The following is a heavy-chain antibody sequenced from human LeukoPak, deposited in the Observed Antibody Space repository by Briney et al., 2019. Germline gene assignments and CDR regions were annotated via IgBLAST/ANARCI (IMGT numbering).Heavy chain of an antibody. D-gene: IGHD4-17*01. J-gene: IGHJ4*02. V-gene: IGHV3-48*03. CDR2: ISSSGSTI. CDR3: ASYGDYVSYFEY. Sequence: GGSLRLSCAASGFTFGSYEINWVRQAPGKGLEWVSYISSSGSTIYYADSVKGRFTISRDNAKKSLYLQMNSLRAEDTAVYYCASYGDYVSYFEYWGQGTLVTVSS. CDR1: GFTFGSYE.